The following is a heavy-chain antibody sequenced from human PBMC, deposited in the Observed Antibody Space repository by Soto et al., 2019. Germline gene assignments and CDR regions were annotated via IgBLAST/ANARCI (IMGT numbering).Heavy chain of an antibody. D-gene: IGHD2-2*02. J-gene: IGHJ4*02. CDR1: GYSFTSYW. CDR2: IYPGDSDT. CDR3: ARLVPAAIGGDYFDY. V-gene: IGHV5-51*01. Sequence: GESLKISCKGSGYSFTSYWIGWVRQMPGKGLEWMGIIYPGDSDTRYSPSFQGQVTISADKSISTAYLQWSSLKASDTAMYYCARLVPAAIGGDYFDYWGQGTLVTVSS.